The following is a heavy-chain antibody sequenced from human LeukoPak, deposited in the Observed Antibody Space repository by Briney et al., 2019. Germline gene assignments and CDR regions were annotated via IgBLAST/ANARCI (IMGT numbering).Heavy chain of an antibody. CDR3: ARVSPVARFDY. CDR2: IYYSGST. Sequence: PSETLSLTCTVSGVSISSYYWSWIRQPPGKGLEWIGYIYYSGSTNYNPSLKSRVTISVETSKNQFSLKLSSVTAADTAVYYCARVSPVARFDYWGQGTLVTVSS. CDR1: GVSISSYY. V-gene: IGHV4-59*01. J-gene: IGHJ4*02. D-gene: IGHD6-19*01.